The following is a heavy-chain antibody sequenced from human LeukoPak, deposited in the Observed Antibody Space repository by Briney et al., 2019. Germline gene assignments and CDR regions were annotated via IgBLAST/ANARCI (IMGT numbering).Heavy chain of an antibody. D-gene: IGHD3-10*01. J-gene: IGHJ5*02. CDR2: IYYSGST. CDR3: ARHELWFGELLSGWFEP. Sequence: SETLSLTCTVSGGSISSYYWSWIRQPPGKGLEWIGYIYYSGSTSYNPSLKSRVTISVDTSKNQFPLKLSSVTAADTAVYYCARHELWFGELLSGWFEPWGQGALVTVSS. CDR1: GGSISSYY. V-gene: IGHV4-59*08.